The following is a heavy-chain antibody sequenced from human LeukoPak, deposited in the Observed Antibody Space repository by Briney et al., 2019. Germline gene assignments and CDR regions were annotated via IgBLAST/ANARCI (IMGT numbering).Heavy chain of an antibody. CDR3: ARVGVGMYHFDH. Sequence: GGSLRLSCAASGFTFSSYAMSWVRQAPGKGLEWVSAISGSGGSTYYADSVKGRFTISRDNSKNTLYLQMNSLRAEDTAVYYCARVGVGMYHFDHWGQGTLVTVSS. V-gene: IGHV3-23*01. CDR1: GFTFSSYA. D-gene: IGHD2-2*01. CDR2: ISGSGGST. J-gene: IGHJ4*02.